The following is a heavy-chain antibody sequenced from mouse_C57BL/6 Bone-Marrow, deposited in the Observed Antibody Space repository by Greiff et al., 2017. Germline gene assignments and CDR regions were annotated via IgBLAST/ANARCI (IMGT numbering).Heavy chain of an antibody. D-gene: IGHD1-1*01. Sequence: LVESGPEPVKPGASAKISCKASGYAFSSSWMNWVKQRPGKGLEWIGRIYPGDGDTNYNGKFKGKATLTADKSSSTAYMQLSSLTSEDSAVYFCARSYYYGSSLYWGQGTTLTVSS. CDR3: ARSYYYGSSLY. CDR2: IYPGDGDT. CDR1: GYAFSSSW. J-gene: IGHJ2*01. V-gene: IGHV1-82*01.